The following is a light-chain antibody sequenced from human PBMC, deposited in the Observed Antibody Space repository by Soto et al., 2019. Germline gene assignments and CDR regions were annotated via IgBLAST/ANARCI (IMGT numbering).Light chain of an antibody. V-gene: IGKV3-20*01. CDR2: AAS. Sequence: EIVLTQSPVTLSLSPGERATLSCRASQSVSSYLAWYQQRPGQPPRLLIYAASTRATGIPDRFNGSGSETDFTLTISRLEPEDFAVYYCQQYGGSPTLAFGGGTKVEI. CDR3: QQYGGSPTLA. CDR1: QSVSSY. J-gene: IGKJ4*01.